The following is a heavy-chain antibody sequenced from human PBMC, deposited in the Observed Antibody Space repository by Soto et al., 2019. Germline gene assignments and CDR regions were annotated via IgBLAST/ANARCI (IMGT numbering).Heavy chain of an antibody. CDR2: IYYTGST. V-gene: IGHV4-59*08. CDR1: GGSISRYF. J-gene: IGHJ4*02. Sequence: SAPLYLTCTFSGGSISRYFWGWIRQPPGKGLELIGYIYYTGSTNYHPSLKSRVTISRDTSKNQFSLKLTSVTAADTALYYCGKVLVGATGHTDSDSWGPGTLVTVSS. D-gene: IGHD2-15*01. CDR3: GKVLVGATGHTDSDS.